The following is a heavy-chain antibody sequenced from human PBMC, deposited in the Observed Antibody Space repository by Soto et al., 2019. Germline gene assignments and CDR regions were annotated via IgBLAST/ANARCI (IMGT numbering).Heavy chain of an antibody. D-gene: IGHD1-1*01. CDR1: GFSLSSSGVG. Sequence: QITLKESGPTLVKPTQTLTLTCTFSGFSLSSSGVGVNWIRQPPGKALEWLALVYWDDDKYYSPSLKNRLTITKDTSKNQVVLTMTNMDRVDSDTYFCAHSYIEQHLEFDYWGPGTMVTVSS. CDR2: VYWDDDK. V-gene: IGHV2-5*02. CDR3: AHSYIEQHLEFDY. J-gene: IGHJ4*02.